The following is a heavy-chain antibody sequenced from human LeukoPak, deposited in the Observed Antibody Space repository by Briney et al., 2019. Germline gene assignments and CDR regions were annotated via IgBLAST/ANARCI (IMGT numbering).Heavy chain of an antibody. Sequence: PGGSLRLSCAASGFTFSSYGMHWVRQAPGKGLEWVAFIRYDGSNKYYADSVKGRFTISRDNSKNTLYLQMNSLRAEDTAVYYRAKDLWDMTTVTAPDYWGQGTLVTVSS. J-gene: IGHJ4*02. CDR2: IRYDGSNK. CDR1: GFTFSSYG. CDR3: AKDLWDMTTVTAPDY. V-gene: IGHV3-30*02. D-gene: IGHD4-17*01.